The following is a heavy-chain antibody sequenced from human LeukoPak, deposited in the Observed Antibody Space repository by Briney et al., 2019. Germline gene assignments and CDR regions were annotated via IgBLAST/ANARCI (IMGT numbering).Heavy chain of an antibody. CDR2: IKSYTDGGTT. CDR3: TSHAAFDP. V-gene: IGHV3-15*07. Sequence: GGSLRLSCAGSGFTFSNWYMNWVRQAPGGGLQWVGFIKSYTDGGTTEYAAPVKGRFTISRDDSKNTVYLQMNSLKIEDTAVYYCTSHAAFDPWGQGTLVTVSS. CDR1: GFTFSNWY. J-gene: IGHJ5*02.